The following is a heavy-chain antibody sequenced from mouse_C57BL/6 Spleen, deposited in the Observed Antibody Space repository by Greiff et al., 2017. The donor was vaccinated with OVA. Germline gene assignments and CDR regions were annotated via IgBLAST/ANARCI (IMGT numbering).Heavy chain of an antibody. Sequence: QVQLQQSGPGLVQPSQSLSITCTVSGFSLTSYGVHWVRQSPGKGLEWLGVIWRGGRTDYNAAFMSRLSITKENTKSQVFFKMNSLQADDTAIYNCATLLNLAWFAYWGQGTLVTVSA. CDR2: IWRGGRT. CDR1: GFSLTSYG. D-gene: IGHD2-1*01. V-gene: IGHV2-5*01. CDR3: ATLLNLAWFAY. J-gene: IGHJ3*01.